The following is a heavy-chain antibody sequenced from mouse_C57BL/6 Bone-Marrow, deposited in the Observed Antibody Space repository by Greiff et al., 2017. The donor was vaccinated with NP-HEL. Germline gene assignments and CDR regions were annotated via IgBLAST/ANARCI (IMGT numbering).Heavy chain of an antibody. D-gene: IGHD1-1*01. V-gene: IGHV1-72*01. Sequence: QVQLQQPGAELVKPGASVKLSCKASGYTFTSYWMHWVKQRPGRGLGWIGRIDPNSGGTKYNEKFKSKATLTVDKPSSTAYMQLSSLTSEDSAVYYCARNDYYGSSYGYFDYWGQGTTLTVSS. J-gene: IGHJ2*01. CDR3: ARNDYYGSSYGYFDY. CDR2: IDPNSGGT. CDR1: GYTFTSYW.